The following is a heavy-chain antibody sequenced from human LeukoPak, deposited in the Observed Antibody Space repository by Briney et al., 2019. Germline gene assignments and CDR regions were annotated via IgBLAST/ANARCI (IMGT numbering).Heavy chain of an antibody. J-gene: IGHJ5*02. V-gene: IGHV1-18*01. D-gene: IGHD6-13*01. CDR1: GYTFTSYG. CDR2: ISAYNGNT. Sequence: GASVKVSCKVSGYTFTSYGISWVRQAPGQGLEWMGWISAYNGNTNYAQKLQGRVTMTTDTSTSTAYMELRSLRSDDTAVYYCARAKRIAAAGGNWFDPWGQGTLVTVSS. CDR3: ARAKRIAAAGGNWFDP.